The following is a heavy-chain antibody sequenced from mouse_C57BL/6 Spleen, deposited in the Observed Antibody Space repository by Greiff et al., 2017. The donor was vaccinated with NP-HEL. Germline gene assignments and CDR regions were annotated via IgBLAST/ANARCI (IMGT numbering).Heavy chain of an antibody. J-gene: IGHJ3*01. Sequence: QVQLQQSGAELARPGASVKLSCKASGYTFTSYGISWVKQRTGQGLEWIGEIYPRSGNTYYNEKFKGKATLTADKSSSTAYMELRSLTSEDSAVYFCARFRDSSGYWFAYWGQGTLVTVSA. CDR2: IYPRSGNT. V-gene: IGHV1-81*01. D-gene: IGHD3-2*02. CDR3: ARFRDSSGYWFAY. CDR1: GYTFTSYG.